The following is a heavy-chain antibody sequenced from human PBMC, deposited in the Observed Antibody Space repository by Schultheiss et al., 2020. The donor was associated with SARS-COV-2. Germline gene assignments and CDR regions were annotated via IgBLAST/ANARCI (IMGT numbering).Heavy chain of an antibody. J-gene: IGHJ4*02. V-gene: IGHV3-30*04. CDR3: ARDYRGGGYCSGGSCLGVDY. Sequence: GGSLRLSCAASGFTFIGHAMHWVRQAPGKGLEWVAAISFDGSGKANADSVKGRFTISRDNSNNTLYLQLSSLRPEDTALYYCARDYRGGGYCSGGSCLGVDYWGQGTLVTVSS. CDR1: GFTFIGHA. CDR2: ISFDGSGK. D-gene: IGHD2-15*01.